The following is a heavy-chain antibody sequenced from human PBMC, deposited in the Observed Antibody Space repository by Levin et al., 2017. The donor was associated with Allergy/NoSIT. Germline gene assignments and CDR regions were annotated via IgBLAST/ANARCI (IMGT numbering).Heavy chain of an antibody. CDR1: GFTLSSYA. CDR3: AKDGGSSVFLWFGGSS. J-gene: IGHJ4*02. D-gene: IGHD3-10*01. CDR2: ISASGDTT. V-gene: IGHV3-23*01. Sequence: GGSLRLSCAVSGFTLSSYALNWVRQAPGKGLEWVSAISASGDTTYYADSVKGRFTIFRDISRNTLYLQMNSLRADDTALYFCAKDGGSSVFLWFGGSSWGQGTLVTVSS.